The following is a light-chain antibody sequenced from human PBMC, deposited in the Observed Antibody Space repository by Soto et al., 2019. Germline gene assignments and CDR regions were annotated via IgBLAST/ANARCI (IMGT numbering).Light chain of an antibody. CDR3: QQYRNWPPLT. CDR2: GAS. CDR1: QSVGSA. V-gene: IGKV3-15*01. J-gene: IGKJ4*01. Sequence: EIVMTQSPATLSVSPGETATLSCRASQSVGSAVAWYQHKPGQAPRLLIVGASMRATGVPGRFSGGGSGTEFTLNISSLQSEDFAVYYCQQYRNWPPLTFGGGTTVEIK.